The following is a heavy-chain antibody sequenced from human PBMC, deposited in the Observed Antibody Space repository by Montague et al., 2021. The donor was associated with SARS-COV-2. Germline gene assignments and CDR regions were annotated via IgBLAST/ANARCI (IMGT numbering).Heavy chain of an antibody. CDR1: GGSISRYF. J-gene: IGHJ4*02. Sequence: SETLSLTCTVSGGSISRYFWNWIRQPPGKGLEWIAYIYYSGSTNYNPSLKSRVTISVDTSKNHFSPKLSSVTAADTAVYYCARSRENYNILTGYPYYFDYWGQGTPVTVSS. D-gene: IGHD3-9*01. CDR2: IYYSGST. CDR3: ARSRENYNILTGYPYYFDY. V-gene: IGHV4-59*01.